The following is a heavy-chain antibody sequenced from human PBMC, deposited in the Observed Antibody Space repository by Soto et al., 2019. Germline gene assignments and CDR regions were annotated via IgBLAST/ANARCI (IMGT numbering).Heavy chain of an antibody. Sequence: QVQLVESGGGVVQPGRSLRLSCAASGFTFSSYGMHWVRQAPGKGLEWVAVISYDGSNKYYADSVKGRFTISRDNSKNTLYLQMNSLRAEDTAVYYCAKGRAGRALYDYGMDVWGQGTTVTVSS. CDR1: GFTFSSYG. V-gene: IGHV3-30*18. CDR2: ISYDGSNK. D-gene: IGHD3-10*01. J-gene: IGHJ6*02. CDR3: AKGRAGRALYDYGMDV.